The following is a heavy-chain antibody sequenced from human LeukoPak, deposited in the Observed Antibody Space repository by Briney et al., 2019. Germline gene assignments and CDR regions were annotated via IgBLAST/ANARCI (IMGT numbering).Heavy chain of an antibody. J-gene: IGHJ4*02. V-gene: IGHV3-48*01. CDR2: VGIDSGNT. Sequence: GGSLRLSCVASGFIFSDYSMNWVRQAPGKGLEWISYVGIDSGNTMYADSVKGRFTISGDRAKNSLYLQMDSLRVEDTAVYYCARDTKYAFDNWGQGTLVTASS. D-gene: IGHD2-2*01. CDR3: ARDTKYAFDN. CDR1: GFIFSDYS.